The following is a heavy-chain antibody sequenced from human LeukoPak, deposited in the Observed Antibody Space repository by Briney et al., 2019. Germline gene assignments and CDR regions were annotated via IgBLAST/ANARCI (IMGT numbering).Heavy chain of an antibody. D-gene: IGHD3-22*01. V-gene: IGHV4-59*01. CDR3: ARTDSSGYYGAY. J-gene: IGHJ4*02. Sequence: SETLSLTCTVSGGSISSYYWSWIRQPPGKGLEWIGYIYYSGSTNYNPSLKSRVTISVDTSKNQFSLKLSSVTAADTAVYYCARTDSSGYYGAYWGQGTLVTVSS. CDR2: IYYSGST. CDR1: GGSISSYY.